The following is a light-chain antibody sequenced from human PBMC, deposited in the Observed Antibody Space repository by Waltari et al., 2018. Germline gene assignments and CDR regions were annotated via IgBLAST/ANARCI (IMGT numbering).Light chain of an antibody. CDR1: SRDIGGYTF. Sequence: QSAPTQPPSVSGSPGQSVTISCTGSSRDIGGYTFVSWYQQYPGKAPKLMIYGVSNRPSGVSGRFSGSKSANTASLTISGLQAEDEADYYCSSYTATKTLVFGGGTRLTVL. CDR2: GVS. CDR3: SSYTATKTLV. J-gene: IGLJ3*02. V-gene: IGLV2-11*01.